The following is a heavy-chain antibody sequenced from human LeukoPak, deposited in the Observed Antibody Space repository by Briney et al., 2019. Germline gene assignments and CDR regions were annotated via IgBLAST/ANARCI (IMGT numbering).Heavy chain of an antibody. Sequence: GGSLRLSCAASGFTFSSYWMHWVSQAPGKGLVWVSRINSDGNNTNYADFVKGRFTISRDNAKNTLYLQMNSLRAEDTAVYYCARAEDCSSTSCPRAFDIWGQGTMVTVSS. CDR1: GFTFSSYW. V-gene: IGHV3-74*01. CDR2: INSDGNNT. D-gene: IGHD2-2*01. J-gene: IGHJ3*02. CDR3: ARAEDCSSTSCPRAFDI.